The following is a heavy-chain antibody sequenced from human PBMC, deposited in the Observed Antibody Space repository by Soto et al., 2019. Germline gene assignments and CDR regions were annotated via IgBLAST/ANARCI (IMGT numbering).Heavy chain of an antibody. CDR1: GGSISSYY. Sequence: QVQLQESGPGLVKPSETLSLTCTVSGGSISSYYWSWIRQPPGKGLEWIGYIYYSGSTNYNPSLKIRVAISVDTCKNQFSLKLSSVTAADTAVYYCASGLRWDPWDPPSYYFDYWGQGTLVTVSS. CDR2: IYYSGST. CDR3: ASGLRWDPWDPPSYYFDY. D-gene: IGHD1-26*01. J-gene: IGHJ4*02. V-gene: IGHV4-59*08.